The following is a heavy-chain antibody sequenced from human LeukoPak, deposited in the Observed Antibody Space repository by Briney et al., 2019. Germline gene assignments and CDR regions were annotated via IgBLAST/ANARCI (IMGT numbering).Heavy chain of an antibody. CDR1: GFTFSSYW. CDR3: ARAAWLWDP. J-gene: IGHJ5*02. D-gene: IGHD3-22*01. V-gene: IGHV3-7*01. Sequence: GGSLRLSCVASGFTFSSYWMSWVRQAPGKGLEWVANIKQDGSEKYYVDSVKGRFTISRDNAKNSLYLQMNSLGAEDTAVYYCARAAWLWDPWGQGTLVTVSS. CDR2: IKQDGSEK.